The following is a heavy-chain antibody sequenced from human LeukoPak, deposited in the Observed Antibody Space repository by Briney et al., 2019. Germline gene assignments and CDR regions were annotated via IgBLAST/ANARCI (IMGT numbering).Heavy chain of an antibody. J-gene: IGHJ4*02. CDR1: GFTFSSYN. D-gene: IGHD5-18*01. V-gene: IGHV3-21*01. CDR3: ARGQKQLWLHKDY. Sequence: GGSLRLSCAASGFTFSSYNMNWVRQAPGKGLEWVSTISGSGNYIFYADSVKGRFTISRDNAKNSLYLQMNSLRAEDTAVYYCARGQKQLWLHKDYWGQGTLVTVSS. CDR2: ISGSGNYI.